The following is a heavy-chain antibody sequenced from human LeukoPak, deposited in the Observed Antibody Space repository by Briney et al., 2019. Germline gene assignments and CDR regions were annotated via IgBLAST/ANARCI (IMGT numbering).Heavy chain of an antibody. V-gene: IGHV3-33*01. CDR1: GFTFSSHG. CDR3: ARDISRGSLDC. Sequence: PGRSLRLSCAASGFTFSSHGFYWVRQAPGKGLEWVALIWYDGSNKYYADSVKGRFTISRDDSKNTLYLQMNSLRDDDTAVYYCARDISRGSLDCWGQGTLVTVSS. D-gene: IGHD3-10*01. J-gene: IGHJ4*02. CDR2: IWYDGSNK.